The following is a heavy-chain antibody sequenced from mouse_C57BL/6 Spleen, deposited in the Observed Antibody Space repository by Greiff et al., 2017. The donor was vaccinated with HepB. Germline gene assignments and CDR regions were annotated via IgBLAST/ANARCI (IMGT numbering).Heavy chain of an antibody. CDR1: GYTFTSYW. J-gene: IGHJ4*01. D-gene: IGHD2-4*01. CDR2: IHPNSGST. V-gene: IGHV1-64*01. CDR3: ALYDYDEGGAMDY. Sequence: QVQLKQPGAELVKPGASVKLSCKASGYTFTSYWMHWVKQRPGQGLEWIGMIHPNSGSTNYNEKFKSKATLTVDKSSSTAYMQLSSLTSEDSAVYYCALYDYDEGGAMDYWGQGTSVTVSS.